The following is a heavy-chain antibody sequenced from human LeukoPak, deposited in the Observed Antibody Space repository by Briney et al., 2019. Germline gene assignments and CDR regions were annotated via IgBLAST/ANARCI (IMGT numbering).Heavy chain of an antibody. CDR2: INPNSGGT. D-gene: IGHD6-25*01. CDR1: GYTFTGYY. J-gene: IGHJ5*02. V-gene: IGHV1-2*02. Sequence: ASVKVSCKASGYTFTGYYMHWVRQAPGQGLEWMGWINPNSGGTNYVQKFQGRVTMTRDTSINTVYMELSSLRSDDTAVYYCARPKIAAAGQGWLDPWGQGTLVTVSS. CDR3: ARPKIAAAGQGWLDP.